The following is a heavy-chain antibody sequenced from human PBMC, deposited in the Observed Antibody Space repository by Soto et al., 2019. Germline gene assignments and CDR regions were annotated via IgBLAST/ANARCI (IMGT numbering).Heavy chain of an antibody. CDR1: GYKFFNFW. J-gene: IGHJ6*02. CDR2: IYPSDSDI. CDR3: AKGLYVTSYGMDV. D-gene: IGHD2-21*02. V-gene: IGHV5-51*01. Sequence: GESLKISCQGLGYKFFNFWIAWVRQMPGKGLEWMGIIYPSDSDIRYSPSLQGQVTISVDKSITTAYLQWSRLEASDTAIYYCAKGLYVTSYGMDVWGQGTTLTVSS.